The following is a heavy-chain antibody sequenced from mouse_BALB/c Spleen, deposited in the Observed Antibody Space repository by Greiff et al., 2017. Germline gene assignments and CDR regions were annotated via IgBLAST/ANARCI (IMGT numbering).Heavy chain of an antibody. CDR3: VRRDYGGNFSGFAY. J-gene: IGHJ3*01. V-gene: IGHV10-1*02. CDR2: IRSKSNNYAT. D-gene: IGHD2-1*01. Sequence: EVQRVESGGGLVQPKGSLKLSCAASGFTFNTYAMNWVRQAPGKGLEWVARIRSKSNNYATYYADSVKDRFTIARDDSQSMLYLQMHNLKTEDSAMYDCVRRDYGGNFSGFAYWGQGTLVTVSA. CDR1: GFTFNTYA.